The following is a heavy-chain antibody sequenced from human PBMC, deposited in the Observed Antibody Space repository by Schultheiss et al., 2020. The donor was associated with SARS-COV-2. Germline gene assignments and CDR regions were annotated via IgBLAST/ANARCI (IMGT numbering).Heavy chain of an antibody. D-gene: IGHD6-19*01. CDR3: ARLNGIAVAGYFDY. CDR2: IYYSGST. Sequence: ESLKISCTVSGGSISSSSYYWGWIRQPPGKGLEWIGSIYYSGSTYYNPSLKSRVTISVDTSKNQFSLKLSSVTAADTAVYYCARLNGIAVAGYFDYWGQGTLVTVSS. J-gene: IGHJ4*02. V-gene: IGHV4-39*01. CDR1: GGSISSSSYY.